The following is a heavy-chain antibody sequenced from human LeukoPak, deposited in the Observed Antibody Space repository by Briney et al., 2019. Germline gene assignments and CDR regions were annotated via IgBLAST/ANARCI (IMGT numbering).Heavy chain of an antibody. CDR1: GFTFSSYS. J-gene: IGHJ3*02. CDR2: ISSSSSYI. CDR3: ARDHGDAFDI. V-gene: IGHV3-21*01. Sequence: GGSLRLSCAASGFTFSSYSMNWVRQAPGKGLEWVSSISSSSSYIYYADSVKGRSTISRDNAKNSLYLQMNSLRAEDTAVYYCARDHGDAFDIWGQGTMVTVSS.